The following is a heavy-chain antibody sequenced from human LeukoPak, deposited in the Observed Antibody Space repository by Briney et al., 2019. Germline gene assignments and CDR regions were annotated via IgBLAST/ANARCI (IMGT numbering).Heavy chain of an antibody. J-gene: IGHJ4*02. D-gene: IGHD6-19*01. Sequence: PSETLSLTCTVSGGSISSSSYYWGWLRQPPGKGLEWIGSIYYSGSTYYNPSLKSRVTISVDTSKNQFSLNLSSVTAADTAVYYCARGDQETGIAVAGTDYWGQGTLVTVSS. CDR2: IYYSGST. CDR1: GGSISSSSYY. V-gene: IGHV4-39*07. CDR3: ARGDQETGIAVAGTDY.